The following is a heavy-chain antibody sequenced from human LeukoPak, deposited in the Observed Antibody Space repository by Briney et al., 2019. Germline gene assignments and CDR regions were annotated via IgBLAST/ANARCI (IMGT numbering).Heavy chain of an antibody. D-gene: IGHD2-2*01. CDR2: IKQDGSEK. CDR1: GFTFSSYW. Sequence: GGSLRLSCAASGFTFSSYWMSWVRQAPGKGLEWVANIKQDGSEKYYVDSVKGRFTISRDNAKNSLYLQMNSLRAEDTAVYYCARADIVVVPAAMGFDYWGQGTLVTVSS. CDR3: ARADIVVVPAAMGFDY. J-gene: IGHJ4*02. V-gene: IGHV3-7*01.